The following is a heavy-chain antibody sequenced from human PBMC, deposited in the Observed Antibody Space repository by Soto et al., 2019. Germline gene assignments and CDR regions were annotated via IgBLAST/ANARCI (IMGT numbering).Heavy chain of an antibody. CDR2: VSHDGVNK. CDR1: GFIFRNYN. CDR3: VRETQIVMVVVPTPGSPGAFDM. V-gene: IGHV3-30-3*01. Sequence: QMQLVESGGGVVQPGRSLRLSCAASGFIFRNYNLHWVRQAPGKGLEWVAVVSHDGVNKHYAESVKGRLSISRDSSRETLYLQMNSQRPEDTAVDYCVRETQIVMVVVPTPGSPGAFDMWGQGTMVTVSS. J-gene: IGHJ3*02. D-gene: IGHD2-15*01.